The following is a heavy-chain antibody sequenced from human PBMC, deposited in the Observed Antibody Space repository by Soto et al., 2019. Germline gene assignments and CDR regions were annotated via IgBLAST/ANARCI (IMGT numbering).Heavy chain of an antibody. CDR3: ARAVATIYYYYGMVV. J-gene: IGHJ6*02. CDR1: GGSISSGGYY. D-gene: IGHD5-12*01. CDR2: IYYSGST. Sequence: QVQLQESGPGLVKPSQTLSLTCTVSGGSISSGGYYWSWIRQHPGKGLEWIGYIYYSGSTYYNPSLKSRVTISVDASKNQFSLKLSSVTAADTAVYYFARAVATIYYYYGMVVWGQVTTVTVSS. V-gene: IGHV4-31*03.